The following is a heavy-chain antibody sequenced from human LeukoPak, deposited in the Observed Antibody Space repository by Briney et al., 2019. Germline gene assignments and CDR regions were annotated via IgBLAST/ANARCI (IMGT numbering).Heavy chain of an antibody. Sequence: PSETLSLTXTVSGYSISSGYYWGRIRQPPGKGLEWIGSIYHSGSTYYNPSLKSRVTISVDTSKNQFSLKLSSVTAADTAVYYCAREGDYYGSGSYYTPFDYWGQGTLVTVSS. CDR3: AREGDYYGSGSYYTPFDY. CDR2: IYHSGST. J-gene: IGHJ4*02. V-gene: IGHV4-38-2*02. D-gene: IGHD3-10*01. CDR1: GYSISSGYY.